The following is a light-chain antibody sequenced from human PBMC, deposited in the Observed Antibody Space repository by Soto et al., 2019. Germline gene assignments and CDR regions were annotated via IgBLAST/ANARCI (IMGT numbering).Light chain of an antibody. CDR1: RSISNY. CDR3: QQSYTAPYT. Sequence: DIQMTQSPSSLSASVGDAVSLTCRASRSISNYLNWYQQKPGRAPKLLISGASSLQRVVPSRFSGSGSGTTFTLTITGLQPDDFAIYFCQQSYTAPYTFGPWTKVNIK. V-gene: IGKV1-39*01. CDR2: GAS. J-gene: IGKJ3*01.